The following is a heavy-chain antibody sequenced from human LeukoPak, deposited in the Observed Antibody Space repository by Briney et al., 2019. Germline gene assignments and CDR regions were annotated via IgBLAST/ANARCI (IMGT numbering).Heavy chain of an antibody. CDR2: IRSKANNYAT. CDR1: GFTFSGSA. D-gene: IGHD3-3*01. CDR3: FRYDEGFWSGLSDY. J-gene: IGHJ4*02. V-gene: IGHV3-73*01. Sequence: GGSLRLPCTASGFTFSGSAMHWVRQGSGKGLEWVGRIRSKANNYATAYAASVKGRFTISRDDSKNTAYLQMNSLKTEDTAVYYCFRYDEGFWSGLSDYWGQGTLVTVSS.